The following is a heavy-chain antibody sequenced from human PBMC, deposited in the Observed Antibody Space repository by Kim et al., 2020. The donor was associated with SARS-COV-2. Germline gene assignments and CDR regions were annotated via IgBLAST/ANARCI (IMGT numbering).Heavy chain of an antibody. Sequence: GGSLRLSCAASGFTFSSYAMSWVRQAPGKGLEWVSAISGSGGSTYYADSVKGRFTISRDNSKNTLYLQMNSLRAEDTAVYYCANPPITMVRGVMESGLYYYGMDVWGQGTTVTVSS. CDR3: ANPPITMVRGVMESGLYYYGMDV. D-gene: IGHD3-10*01. CDR2: ISGSGGST. J-gene: IGHJ6*02. CDR1: GFTFSSYA. V-gene: IGHV3-23*01.